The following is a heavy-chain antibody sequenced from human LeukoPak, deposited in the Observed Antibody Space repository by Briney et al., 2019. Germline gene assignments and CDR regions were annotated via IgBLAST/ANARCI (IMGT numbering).Heavy chain of an antibody. CDR3: ARDGGYCSDNSCYNSRFDP. Sequence: GGSLRLSCAASGFTFNNFGMHWVRQAPGKGLEWVAVISYDGSNKYYADSVKGRFTISRDNAKNSLYLQMNGLRAEDTAVFYCARDGGYCSDNSCYNSRFDPWGQGTLVTVSS. V-gene: IGHV3-30*03. CDR2: ISYDGSNK. D-gene: IGHD2-2*01. CDR1: GFTFNNFG. J-gene: IGHJ5*02.